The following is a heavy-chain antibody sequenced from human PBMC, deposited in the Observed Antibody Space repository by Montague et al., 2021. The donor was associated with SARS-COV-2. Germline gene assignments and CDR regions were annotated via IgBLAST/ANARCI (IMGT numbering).Heavy chain of an antibody. CDR1: GFTFRSHW. J-gene: IGHJ6*02. D-gene: IGHD3-3*01. CDR2: IDNDGSST. CDR3: ARGVGITIFADLSLEGDYYYSMDV. Sequence: SLRLSCAASGFTFRSHWMHWVRQVPEKGLVWVSRIDNDGSSTNYVDSVKGRFTISRDNAKNTLDLQMNSPRVEDTAVYYCARGVGITIFADLSLEGDYYYSMDVWGQGTAVTVSS. V-gene: IGHV3-74*01.